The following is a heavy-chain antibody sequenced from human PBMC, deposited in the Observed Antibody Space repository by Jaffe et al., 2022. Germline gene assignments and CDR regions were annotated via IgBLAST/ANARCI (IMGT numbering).Heavy chain of an antibody. D-gene: IGHD2-8*02. CDR3: ARPSLVSSGRSFDV. CDR1: GGSISENY. CDR2: IYYRGNT. V-gene: IGHV4-59*01. Sequence: QVQLQESGPGLVKPSETLSLTCTVSGGSISENYWNWIRQPPGRGLEWIGYIYYRGNTNYNPSLKSRVTISIDTSKSQFSLKLTSVTAADTAVYFCARPSLVSSGRSFDVWGQGTMVTVSS. J-gene: IGHJ3*01.